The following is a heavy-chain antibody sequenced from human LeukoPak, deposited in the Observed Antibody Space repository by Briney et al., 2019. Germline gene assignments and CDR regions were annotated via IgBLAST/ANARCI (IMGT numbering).Heavy chain of an antibody. J-gene: IGHJ3*02. Sequence: GGSLRLSCAASGFNVGSNYMNWVRQAPGKGLEWVSTISGSGRTTYYADSVKGRFTISRDNSKNTLYLQMNSLRAEDTAVYYCAIVSWGWYCSFDIWGQGTMVTVSS. CDR3: AIVSWGWYCSFDI. D-gene: IGHD6-19*01. CDR1: GFNVGSNY. V-gene: IGHV3-23*01. CDR2: ISGSGRTT.